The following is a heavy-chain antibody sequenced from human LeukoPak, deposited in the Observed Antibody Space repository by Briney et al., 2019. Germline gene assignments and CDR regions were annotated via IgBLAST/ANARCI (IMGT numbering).Heavy chain of an antibody. CDR3: ARLAKARRDGYNFGFDY. CDR2: IWPGDSDT. Sequence: GESLKISFKGSGYSFSNAWIGWVRPMPGKGLEWMGIIWPGDSDTRNSPSFQGQVTISADKSISTAYLQWSSLQASDTAMYYCARLAKARRDGYNFGFDYWGQGTLVTVSS. CDR1: GYSFSNAW. V-gene: IGHV5-51*01. D-gene: IGHD5-24*01. J-gene: IGHJ4*02.